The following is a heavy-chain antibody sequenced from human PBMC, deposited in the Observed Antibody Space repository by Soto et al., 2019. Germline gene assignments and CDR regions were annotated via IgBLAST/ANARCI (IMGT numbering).Heavy chain of an antibody. CDR3: AKNWHWGSLVH. CDR2: MYHSGST. Sequence: SETLSLTCAVSGGSISSGGYSWSWIRQPPGKGLEWIGYMYHSGSTYYNPSLKSRVTISIDRFKNQFSLKLSSVTAADTAVYYCAKNWHWGSLVHWGQGTLVTVSS. V-gene: IGHV4-30-2*01. J-gene: IGHJ4*02. CDR1: GGSISSGGYS. D-gene: IGHD7-27*01.